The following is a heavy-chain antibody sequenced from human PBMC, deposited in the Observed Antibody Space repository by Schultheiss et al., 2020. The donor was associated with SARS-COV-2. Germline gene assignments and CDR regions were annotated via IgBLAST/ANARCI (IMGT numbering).Heavy chain of an antibody. J-gene: IGHJ4*02. CDR2: IYYSGST. CDR3: ARVPTYSNYVGHHDY. V-gene: IGHV4-59*08. D-gene: IGHD4-11*01. Sequence: SETLSLTCTVSGGSISSYYWSWIRQPPGKGLEWIGYIYYSGSTYYNPSLKSRVTISVDTSKNQFSLKLSSVTAADTAVYYCARVPTYSNYVGHHDYWGQGTLVTVSS. CDR1: GGSISSYY.